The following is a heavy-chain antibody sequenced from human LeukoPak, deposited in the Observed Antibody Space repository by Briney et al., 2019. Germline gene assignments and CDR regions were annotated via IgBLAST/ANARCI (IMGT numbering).Heavy chain of an antibody. CDR3: ARAGIAAADIGKYYYYYYMDV. D-gene: IGHD6-13*01. V-gene: IGHV4-34*01. CDR1: GGSFSGYY. J-gene: IGHJ6*03. CDR2: INHSGST. Sequence: SETLSLTCAVYGGSFSGYYWSWIRQPPGKGLEWIGEINHSGSTNYNPSLKSRVTISVDTSKNQFSLKLSSVTAADTAVYYCARAGIAAADIGKYYYYYYMDVWGKGTTVTVSS.